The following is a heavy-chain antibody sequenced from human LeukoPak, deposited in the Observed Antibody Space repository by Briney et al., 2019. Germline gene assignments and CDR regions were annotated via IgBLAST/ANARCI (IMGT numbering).Heavy chain of an antibody. CDR3: ARGHYDILTGNYKWTPDY. Sequence: GGSLRLSCVPSGFTFSSYKMNWVRQAPGRGLEWVSSIHSGGSDIYYADSVKGRFTVSRDNTKNSLFLQMNSLRAEDTALYYCARGHYDILTGNYKWTPDYWGQGTLVTVSS. CDR1: GFTFSSYK. D-gene: IGHD3-9*01. J-gene: IGHJ4*02. CDR2: IHSGGSDI. V-gene: IGHV3-21*06.